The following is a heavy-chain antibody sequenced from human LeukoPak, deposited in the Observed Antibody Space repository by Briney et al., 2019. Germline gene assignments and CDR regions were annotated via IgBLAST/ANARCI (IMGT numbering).Heavy chain of an antibody. D-gene: IGHD6-19*01. CDR3: ARLLAVAGLDY. CDR1: GGSTSSYY. Sequence: SETLSLTCTVSGGSTSSYYWSWIRQPPGKGLEWIGYIYYSGSTNYNPSLKSRVTMSVDTSKNQFSLKLSSVTAADTAVYYCARLLAVAGLDYWGQGTLVTVSS. J-gene: IGHJ4*02. V-gene: IGHV4-59*08. CDR2: IYYSGST.